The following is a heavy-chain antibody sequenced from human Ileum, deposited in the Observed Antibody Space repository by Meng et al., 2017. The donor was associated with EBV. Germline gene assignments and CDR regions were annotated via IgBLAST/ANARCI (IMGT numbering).Heavy chain of an antibody. Sequence: RLQLQESGPGLVKPSENLSLTCGVSGGSFSSRKYYWGWIRQPPGKALEWIASIYYSGTTYYNPSLQSRVSISVDKSKNQVSLNMTSMTAADTAVYYCASRELAPFDYWGQGTLVTVSS. J-gene: IGHJ4*02. CDR2: IYYSGTT. CDR3: ASRELAPFDY. D-gene: IGHD1-26*01. V-gene: IGHV4-39*06. CDR1: GGSFSSRKYY.